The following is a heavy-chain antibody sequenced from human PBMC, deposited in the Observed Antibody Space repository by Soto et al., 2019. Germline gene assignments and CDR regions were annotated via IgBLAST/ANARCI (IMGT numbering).Heavy chain of an antibody. V-gene: IGHV1-46*01. CDR2: INPSSSAT. Sequence: VASVKVSCKASGYTITSYYMHWVRQAPGQGLEWMGIINPSSSATRYSQKFQGRVTMTRDVSTSTVYMEMSGLRSEDTAVYYCARGYCSSGNCYRPYYYDMDVWGQGTTVTVSS. CDR3: ARGYCSSGNCYRPYYYDMDV. J-gene: IGHJ6*02. D-gene: IGHD2-15*01. CDR1: GYTITSYY.